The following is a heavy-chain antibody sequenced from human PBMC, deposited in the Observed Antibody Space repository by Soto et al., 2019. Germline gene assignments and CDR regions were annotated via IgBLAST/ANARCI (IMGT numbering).Heavy chain of an antibody. Sequence: GASVEVSCKASGYTFTDYYMHWVLQAPGQGLEWMGWINPNSGGTNYAQKFQGRVTMTRDTSISTAYMELNRLRSDDTAVYYCARDQSPSSGWPGMDVWGQGTTVTVSS. CDR2: INPNSGGT. D-gene: IGHD6-19*01. CDR3: ARDQSPSSGWPGMDV. V-gene: IGHV1-2*02. J-gene: IGHJ6*02. CDR1: GYTFTDYY.